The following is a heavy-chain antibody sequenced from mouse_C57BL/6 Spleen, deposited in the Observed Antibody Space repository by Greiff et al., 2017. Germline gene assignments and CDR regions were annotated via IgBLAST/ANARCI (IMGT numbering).Heavy chain of an antibody. J-gene: IGHJ2*01. D-gene: IGHD1-1*01. CDR1: GFTFSSYA. V-gene: IGHV5-4*01. CDR3: ARDWAVVARSFDY. CDR2: ISDGGSYT. Sequence: EVQGVESGGGLVKPGGSLTLSCAASGFTFSSYAMSWVRQTPEKRLEWVATISDGGSYTYYPDNVKGRFTISIDNTKNNLYLQMIHLKSEDTAMYSCARDWAVVARSFDYWGQGTTLTVSS.